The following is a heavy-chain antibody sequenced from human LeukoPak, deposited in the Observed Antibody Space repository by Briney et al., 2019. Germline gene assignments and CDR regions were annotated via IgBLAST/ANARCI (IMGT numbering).Heavy chain of an antibody. V-gene: IGHV4-59*08. Sequence: SETLSLTCTVSGGSISSYYWSWIRQPPGKGLEWIGYIYYSGGTNYNPSLKSRVTISVDTSKNQFSLKLSSVTAADTAVYYCARLGYYCGSGSYYRGYFDYWGQGTLVTASS. CDR3: ARLGYYCGSGSYYRGYFDY. CDR2: IYYSGGT. D-gene: IGHD3-10*01. J-gene: IGHJ4*02. CDR1: GGSISSYY.